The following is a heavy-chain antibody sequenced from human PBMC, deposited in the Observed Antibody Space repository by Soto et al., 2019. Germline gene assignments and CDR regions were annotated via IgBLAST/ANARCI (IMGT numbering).Heavy chain of an antibody. CDR1: GGSISSYY. CDR2: VYHSGST. V-gene: IGHV4-59*01. D-gene: IGHD2-15*01. J-gene: IGHJ4*02. Sequence: SETLSLTCTVSGGSISSYYWSWIRQPPGKGLEWIGYVYHSGSTNYNPSLQSRVTISIDTSKNQFSLKLTSLTATDTAVYYCAQIPRGGPSFGCFDYGGQGSLVTASS. CDR3: AQIPRGGPSFGCFDY.